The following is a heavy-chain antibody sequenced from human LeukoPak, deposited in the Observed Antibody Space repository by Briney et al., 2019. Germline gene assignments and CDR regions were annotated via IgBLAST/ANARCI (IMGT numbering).Heavy chain of an antibody. V-gene: IGHV3-30*04. CDR2: ISYDGSNK. Sequence: GGPLRLSCAASGFTFSSYAMHWVRQAPGKGLEWVAVISYDGSNKYYADSVKGRFTISRDNSKNTLYLQMSSLRAEDTAVYYCAKDLGIAAAGPPFDYWGQGTLVTVSS. J-gene: IGHJ4*02. CDR1: GFTFSSYA. D-gene: IGHD6-13*01. CDR3: AKDLGIAAAGPPFDY.